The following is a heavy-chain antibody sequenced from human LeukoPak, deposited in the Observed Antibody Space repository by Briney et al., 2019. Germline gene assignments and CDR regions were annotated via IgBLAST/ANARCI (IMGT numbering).Heavy chain of an antibody. V-gene: IGHV1-18*01. Sequence: ASVKVSCKASGYTFTSYGISWVRQAPGQGLEWMGWISAYNGNTNYAQKLQGRVTMTEDTSTDTAYMELSSLRSEDTAVYYCATDRGWPLKSWGQGTLVTVSS. CDR3: ATDRGWPLKS. CDR1: GYTFTSYG. CDR2: ISAYNGNT. D-gene: IGHD3-10*01. J-gene: IGHJ1*01.